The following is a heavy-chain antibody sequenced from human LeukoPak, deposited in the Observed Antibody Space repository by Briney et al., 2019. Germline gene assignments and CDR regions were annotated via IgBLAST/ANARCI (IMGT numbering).Heavy chain of an antibody. CDR3: ARAIAVADYYFDY. Sequence: PSETLSLTCTVSGGSISSGDYYWSWIRQPPGKGLEWIGYIYYSGSTYYNPSLKSRVTISVDRSKNQFSLKLSSVTAADTAVYYCARAIAVADYYFDYWGQGTLVTVSS. CDR2: IYYSGST. J-gene: IGHJ4*02. D-gene: IGHD6-19*01. V-gene: IGHV4-30-4*08. CDR1: GGSISSGDYY.